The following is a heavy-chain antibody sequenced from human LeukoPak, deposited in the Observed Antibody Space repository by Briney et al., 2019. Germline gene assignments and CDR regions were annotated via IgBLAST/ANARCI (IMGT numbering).Heavy chain of an antibody. V-gene: IGHV4-61*02. J-gene: IGHJ3*02. Sequence: SQTLSLTCTVSGGSISSDSYYWSWIRQPARKGLEWIGRIYTSGSTNYNPSLKSRVTMSIDTSKNQFSLKLSSVTAADTAVYHCARDNTVADAFDMWGQGTMVTVSS. D-gene: IGHD5-12*01. CDR3: ARDNTVADAFDM. CDR1: GGSISSDSYY. CDR2: IYTSGST.